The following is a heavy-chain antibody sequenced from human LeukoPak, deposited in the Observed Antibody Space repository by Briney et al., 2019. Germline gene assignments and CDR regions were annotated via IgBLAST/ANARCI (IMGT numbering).Heavy chain of an antibody. CDR3: ARGIMITFGGETYFDY. CDR2: IYHSGST. Sequence: SETLSLTCAVSGYSISSGYYWGWIRQPPRRGLEWIGSIYHSGSTYYNPSLKSRVTISVDTSKNQFSLKLSSVTAADTAVYYCARGIMITFGGETYFDYWGQGTLVTVSS. V-gene: IGHV4-38-2*01. J-gene: IGHJ4*02. D-gene: IGHD3-16*01. CDR1: GYSISSGYY.